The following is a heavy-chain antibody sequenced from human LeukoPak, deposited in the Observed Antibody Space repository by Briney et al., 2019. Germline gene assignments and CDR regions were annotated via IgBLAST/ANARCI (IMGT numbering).Heavy chain of an antibody. CDR2: IYYSGST. CDR3: ARTTEGYCSRTSCYGGDYYYYMDV. CDR1: GGSISSYY. J-gene: IGHJ6*03. D-gene: IGHD2-2*01. Sequence: SETLSLTCTVSGGSISSYYWSWIRQPPGKGLEWIGYIYYSGSTNYNPSLKSRVTISVDTSKNQFSLKLSSVTAADTAVYYCARTTEGYCSRTSCYGGDYYYYMDVWGKGTTVTVSS. V-gene: IGHV4-59*01.